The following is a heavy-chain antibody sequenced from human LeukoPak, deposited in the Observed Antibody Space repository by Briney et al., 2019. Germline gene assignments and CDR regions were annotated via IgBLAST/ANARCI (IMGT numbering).Heavy chain of an antibody. CDR3: ARQSGYSYGYIGY. D-gene: IGHD5-18*01. J-gene: IGHJ4*02. V-gene: IGHV4-34*01. CDR1: GGSFSGYY. Sequence: SETLSLTCAVYGGSFSGYYWSWIRQPPGKGLEWIGEINHSGSTNYSPSLKSRVTISVDTSKNQFSLKLSSVTAADTAVYYCARQSGYSYGYIGYWGQGTLVTVSS. CDR2: INHSGST.